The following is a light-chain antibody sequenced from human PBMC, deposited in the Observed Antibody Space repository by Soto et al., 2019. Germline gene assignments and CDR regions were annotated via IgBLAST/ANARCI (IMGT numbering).Light chain of an antibody. CDR3: QKYNSAPRT. CDR1: QGISNY. CDR2: AAS. V-gene: IGKV1-27*01. J-gene: IGKJ4*01. Sequence: DIQMTQSPSSVSASVGDRVTITCRASQGISNYLAWYQQKPGKVPKLLIYAASTLQSGVPSRFSGSGSGTDFTLAISSLQPEDIATYYCQKYNSAPRTVGGVTRVEI.